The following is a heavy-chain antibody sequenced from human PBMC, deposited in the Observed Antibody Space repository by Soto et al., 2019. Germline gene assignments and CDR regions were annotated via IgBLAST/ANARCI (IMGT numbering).Heavy chain of an antibody. CDR3: PKIPAGIAVAGFYYFDY. J-gene: IGHJ4*02. CDR1: GFTFSPDA. D-gene: IGHD6-19*01. Sequence: PGGSLRLSCEASGFTFSPDAMNWVRQAPGKGLEWVSSISSSSSYIYYADSVKGRFTISRDNAKNSLYLQMNSLRAEDTAVYYCPKIPAGIAVAGFYYFDYWGQGTLVTISS. V-gene: IGHV3-21*04. CDR2: ISSSSSYI.